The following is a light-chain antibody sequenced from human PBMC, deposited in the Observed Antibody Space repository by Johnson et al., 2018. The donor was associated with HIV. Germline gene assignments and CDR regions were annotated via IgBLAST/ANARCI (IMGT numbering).Light chain of an antibody. V-gene: IGLV1-51*01. CDR1: SSNIRNNY. Sequence: QSVLTQPPSVSAAPGQKVTISCSGSSSNIRNNYVSWYQQVPGTAPKLLIYDNNKRTSGIPDRFSGSKSGTSATLGITGLQTGDEADYYCGTWDSSLSGGVFGTGTKVTVL. J-gene: IGLJ1*01. CDR2: DNN. CDR3: GTWDSSLSGGV.